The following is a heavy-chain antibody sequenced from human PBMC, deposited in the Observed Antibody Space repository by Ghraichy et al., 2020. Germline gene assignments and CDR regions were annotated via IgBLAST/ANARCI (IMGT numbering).Heavy chain of an antibody. J-gene: IGHJ4*02. V-gene: IGHV4-4*07. CDR2: ICGSGNT. Sequence: SETLSLTCTVSHDSITTSFWSWIRQPAGKTLEWIGRICGSGNTRYNPSLRSRVTMSADTAKNQFSLKLTSVTAADTAVYYCARWFRDYGEYFDYWGQGILVTVSS. D-gene: IGHD4-17*01. CDR3: ARWFRDYGEYFDY. CDR1: HDSITTSF.